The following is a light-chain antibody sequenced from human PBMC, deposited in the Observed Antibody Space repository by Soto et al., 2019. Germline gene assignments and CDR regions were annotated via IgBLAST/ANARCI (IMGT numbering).Light chain of an antibody. Sequence: EIVMTQSPVTLSVSPGERATLSCRASQSLGGNLAWYQQKPGQGPRLLIFGASTRATGVPARFSGSGSGTEFTLTITSLQSEDYAVYYCQQYTQWHTFGPGTTGDIK. CDR1: QSLGGN. J-gene: IGKJ3*01. CDR2: GAS. CDR3: QQYTQWHT. V-gene: IGKV3-15*01.